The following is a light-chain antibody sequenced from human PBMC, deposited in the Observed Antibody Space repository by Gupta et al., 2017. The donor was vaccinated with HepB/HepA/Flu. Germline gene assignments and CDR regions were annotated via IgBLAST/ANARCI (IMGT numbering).Light chain of an antibody. J-gene: IGLJ2*01. Sequence: QSALTQPASVSGSPGQSITISCTGTSSDVGSYNLVSWYQQHPGKAHKLMIYEVSKRPSGVSNRFSGAKSGNTASLTISGLQAEDEADYYCCSYAGTVVFGGGTKLTVL. CDR3: CSYAGTVV. V-gene: IGLV2-23*02. CDR1: SSDVGSYNL. CDR2: EVS.